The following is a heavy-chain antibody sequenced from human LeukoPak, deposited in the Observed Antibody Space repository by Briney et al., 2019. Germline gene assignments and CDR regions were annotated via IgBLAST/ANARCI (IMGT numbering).Heavy chain of an antibody. J-gene: IGHJ4*02. D-gene: IGHD1-26*01. CDR1: GYSFTDYW. CDR2: IYPGDSDT. Sequence: GESLKISCQGSGYSFTDYWIGWLRQMPGKGLEWMGIIYPGDSDTRYSPSFQGQVTISADKSISTAYLQWSSLKASDTAMSYCARLRSATYLGDYWGQGTLVTVSS. CDR3: ARLRSATYLGDY. V-gene: IGHV5-51*01.